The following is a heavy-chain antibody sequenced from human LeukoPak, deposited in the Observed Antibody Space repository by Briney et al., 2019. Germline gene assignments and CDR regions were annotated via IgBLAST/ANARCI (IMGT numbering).Heavy chain of an antibody. CDR1: GGSICSGGYY. Sequence: SETLSLTCTVSGGSICSGGYYWSWIRQPPGKGLEWIGYIYYSGSTYYNPSLKRRVTISVDTSKNQFSLKLSSVTAADTAVYYCARVHYYDSSGYSYYFDYWGQGTLVTVSS. CDR3: ARVHYYDSSGYSYYFDY. J-gene: IGHJ4*02. D-gene: IGHD3-22*01. CDR2: IYYSGST. V-gene: IGHV4-31*03.